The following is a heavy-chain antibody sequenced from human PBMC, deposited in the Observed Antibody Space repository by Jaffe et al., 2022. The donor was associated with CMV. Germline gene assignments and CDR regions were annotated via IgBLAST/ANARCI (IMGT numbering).Heavy chain of an antibody. CDR1: GFTFDDYA. Sequence: EVQLVESGGGLVQPGRSLRLSCAASGFTFDDYAMHWVRQAPGKGLEWVSGISWNSGSIGYADSVKGRFTISRDNAKNSLYLQMNSLRAEDTALYYCAKVVGATLNWYFDLWGRGTLVTVSS. J-gene: IGHJ2*01. D-gene: IGHD1-26*01. V-gene: IGHV3-9*01. CDR2: ISWNSGSI. CDR3: AKVVGATLNWYFDL.